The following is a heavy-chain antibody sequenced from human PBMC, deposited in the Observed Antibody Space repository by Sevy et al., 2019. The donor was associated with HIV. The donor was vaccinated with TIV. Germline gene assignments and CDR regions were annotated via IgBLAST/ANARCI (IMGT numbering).Heavy chain of an antibody. J-gene: IGHJ4*02. CDR3: AKDRCSSTSCYSDY. V-gene: IGHV3-53*05. Sequence: GGSLRLSCAASGFTVSSNYMSWVRQAPGKGLEWVSIIFSGGGTYYADSVKGRFTISRDNSKNTLYLQMNSLRAEDTAVYYCAKDRCSSTSCYSDYWGQGTLVTVSS. D-gene: IGHD2-2*01. CDR2: IFSGGGT. CDR1: GFTVSSNY.